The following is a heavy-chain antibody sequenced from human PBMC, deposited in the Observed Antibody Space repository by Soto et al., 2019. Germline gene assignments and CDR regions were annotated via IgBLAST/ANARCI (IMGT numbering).Heavy chain of an antibody. CDR3: AKELNVGRVFDY. D-gene: IGHD1-26*01. Sequence: GGSLRLSCAASGFTFSSYGMHWVRQAPGKGLEWVAVISYDGSNKYYADSVKGRFTISRDNSKNTLYLQMNSLRAEDTAVYYSAKELNVGRVFDYWAQETLVTVS. J-gene: IGHJ4*02. CDR2: ISYDGSNK. CDR1: GFTFSSYG. V-gene: IGHV3-30*18.